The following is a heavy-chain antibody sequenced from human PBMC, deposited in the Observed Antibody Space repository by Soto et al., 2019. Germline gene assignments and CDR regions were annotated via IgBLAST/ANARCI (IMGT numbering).Heavy chain of an antibody. V-gene: IGHV4-31*03. D-gene: IGHD2-2*01. Sequence: SETLSLTCTVSGDSISGGASFWSWIRQPPGKGLEWIANVYYSGSSYYNPSLKSRLTISVDTTKNQFSLQLKSMTAADTAVYYCAKLSCTSSTCYFPGWFDPWGQGTLVTVS. J-gene: IGHJ5*02. CDR3: AKLSCTSSTCYFPGWFDP. CDR1: GDSISGGASF. CDR2: VYYSGSS.